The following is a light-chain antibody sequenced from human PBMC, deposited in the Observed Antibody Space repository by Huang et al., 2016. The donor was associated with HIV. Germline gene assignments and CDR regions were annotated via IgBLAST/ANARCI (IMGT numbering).Light chain of an antibody. V-gene: IGKV1-5*03. CDR1: QRICTW. CDR3: QHQWT. CDR2: KAS. Sequence: DIQVTQSPSTLSAFVGDRVTITCRTSQRICTWLAWYQQRPGKAPNLLISKASNLKTCVPSRFSGNGSGTEFTLTINGLQPDDLATYYCQHQWTFGQGTKVEIK. J-gene: IGKJ1*01.